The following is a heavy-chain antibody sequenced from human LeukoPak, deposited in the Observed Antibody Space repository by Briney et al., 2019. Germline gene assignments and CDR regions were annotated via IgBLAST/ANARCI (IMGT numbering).Heavy chain of an antibody. J-gene: IGHJ4*02. Sequence: SETLSLTCAVYGGSFSGYYWSWIRQPPGKGLEWIGEINHSGSTNYNPSLKSRVTISVDTSKNQFSLKLSSVTAADTAVYYCASHDYGGNSPSWYFDYWGQGTLVTVSP. D-gene: IGHD4-17*01. CDR2: INHSGST. V-gene: IGHV4-34*01. CDR1: GGSFSGYY. CDR3: ASHDYGGNSPSWYFDY.